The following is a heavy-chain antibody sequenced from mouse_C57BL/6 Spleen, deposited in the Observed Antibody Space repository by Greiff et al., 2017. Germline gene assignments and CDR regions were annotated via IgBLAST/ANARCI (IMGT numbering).Heavy chain of an antibody. CDR1: GFNIKDYY. J-gene: IGHJ2*01. D-gene: IGHD1-1*01. CDR3: TTGSSLYYFDY. Sequence: EVQLQQSGAELVRPGASVKLSCTASGFNIKDYYMHWVKQRPEQGLEWIGRIDPEDGDTAYAPKFQGKATMTADTSSNTAYLQLSSLTSEDTAVYYCTTGSSLYYFDYWGQGTTLTVSS. CDR2: IDPEDGDT. V-gene: IGHV14-1*01.